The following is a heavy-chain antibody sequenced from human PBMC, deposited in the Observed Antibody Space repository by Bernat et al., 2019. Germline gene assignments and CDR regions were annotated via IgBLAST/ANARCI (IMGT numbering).Heavy chain of an antibody. CDR2: ISGSGGST. CDR1: GFTFSSYA. Sequence: EVQLVESGGGLVQPGGSLRLSCAASGFTFSSYAMSWVRPAPGKGLGWVSAISGSGGSTDDADSVKGRFTISRDNSKNTLYLKMNSLRAEDTAVYYCAKDQSYGSALPDAFDIWGKGTMVTVSS. CDR3: AKDQSYGSALPDAFDI. V-gene: IGHV3-23*04. D-gene: IGHD5-18*01. J-gene: IGHJ3*02.